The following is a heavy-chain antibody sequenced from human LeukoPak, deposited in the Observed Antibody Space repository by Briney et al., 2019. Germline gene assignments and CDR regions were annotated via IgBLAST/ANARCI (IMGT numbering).Heavy chain of an antibody. CDR1: GYTFTGYY. CDR3: ARDWGYYDSSGYQHFDY. V-gene: IGHV1-2*02. CDR2: INPNSGGT. Sequence: ASVKVSCKASGYTFTGYYMHWVRQAPGQGLEWMGWINPNSGGTNYARKFQGRVTMTRDTSISTAYMELSRLRSDDTAVYYCARDWGYYDSSGYQHFDYWGQGTLVTVSS. D-gene: IGHD3-22*01. J-gene: IGHJ4*02.